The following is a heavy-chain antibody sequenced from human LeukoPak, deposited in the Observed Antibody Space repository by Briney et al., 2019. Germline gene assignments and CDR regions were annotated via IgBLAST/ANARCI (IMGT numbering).Heavy chain of an antibody. J-gene: IGHJ4*02. V-gene: IGHV4-59*08. CDR2: IYYSGST. D-gene: IGHD1-1*01. Sequence: SETLFLTCTVSGGSISSYYWSWIRQPPGKGLEWIGYIYYSGSTNYNPSLKSRVTISVDTSKNQFSLKLSSVTAADTAVYYCARHKNGLFDYWGQGTLVTVSS. CDR3: ARHKNGLFDY. CDR1: GGSISSYY.